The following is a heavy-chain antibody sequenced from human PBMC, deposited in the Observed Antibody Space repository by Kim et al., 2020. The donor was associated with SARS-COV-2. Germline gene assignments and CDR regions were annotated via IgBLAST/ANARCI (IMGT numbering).Heavy chain of an antibody. CDR1: GYTFTRYA. V-gene: IGHV7-4-1*02. J-gene: IGHJ4*02. D-gene: IGHD6-19*01. Sequence: ASVKVSCKASGYTFTRYAVNWVRQAPGQGLEWMGWINTDTGNPTFARGFTGRFVLSLDTSVGTAYLQISSLKADDTAVYYCARGRTSEAGSAEYWGQGTLVTVSS. CDR2: INTDTGNP. CDR3: ARGRTSEAGSAEY.